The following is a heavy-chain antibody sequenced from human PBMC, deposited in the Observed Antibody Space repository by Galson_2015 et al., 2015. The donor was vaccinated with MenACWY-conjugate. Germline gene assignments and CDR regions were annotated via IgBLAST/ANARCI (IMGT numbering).Heavy chain of an antibody. J-gene: IGHJ6*03. CDR2: ISKSGSPI. Sequence: SLRLSCAASGFTFSGYEFNWVRQAPGKGLEWLSYISKSGSPIFYADSVKGRFTISRDNTKKSLFLEMNSLRAGDTGVYYCARVGTWIHQHFYYMDVWGKGTTVTVSS. V-gene: IGHV3-48*03. D-gene: IGHD5-18*01. CDR3: ARVGTWIHQHFYYMDV. CDR1: GFTFSGYE.